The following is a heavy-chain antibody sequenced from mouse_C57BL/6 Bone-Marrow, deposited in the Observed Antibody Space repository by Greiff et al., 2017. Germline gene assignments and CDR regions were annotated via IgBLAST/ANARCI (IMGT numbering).Heavy chain of an antibody. CDR1: GYTFTSYW. D-gene: IGHD4-1*01. CDR3: AGSGPLGRGFDY. V-gene: IGHV1-55*01. Sequence: QVQLQQPGAELVKPGASVKMSCKASGYTFTSYWITWVKQRPGQGLEWIGDIYPTSGRTNYNEKFKSKAILTVDTSSNTAYMQLSSLTSEDSAVFYWAGSGPLGRGFDYWGQGTTLTVSS. J-gene: IGHJ2*01. CDR2: IYPTSGRT.